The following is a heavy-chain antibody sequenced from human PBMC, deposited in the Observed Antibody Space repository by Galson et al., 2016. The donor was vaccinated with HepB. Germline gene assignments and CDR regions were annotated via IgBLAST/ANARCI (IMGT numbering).Heavy chain of an antibody. V-gene: IGHV3-30*18. CDR3: AKDFWDLIGGHYYYGMDF. J-gene: IGHJ6*02. CDR2: ISYDGGNK. CDR1: GFIFTNYG. D-gene: IGHD3-3*01. Sequence: SLRLSCAASGFIFTNYGMHWVRQAPGKGLEWVAVISYDGGNKYYADPVKGRFTISRDNSEKTVYLQMNSLRGEDTAVYYCAKDFWDLIGGHYYYGMDFWGQGTTVTVSS.